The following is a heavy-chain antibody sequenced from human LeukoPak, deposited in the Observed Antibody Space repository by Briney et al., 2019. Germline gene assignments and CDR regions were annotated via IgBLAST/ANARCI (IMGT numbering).Heavy chain of an antibody. Sequence: PGGSLRLSCAASGFTFSLYSMTRVRQAPGKGLEWVSSISRSSRDIYYVDSVKGRFTISRDNAKNALSLQMNSLRAEDTAVYYCARNKPGADSSGYSSFHYYYYGMDVWGQGTTVTVSS. J-gene: IGHJ6*02. CDR2: ISRSSRDI. CDR3: ARNKPGADSSGYSSFHYYYYGMDV. V-gene: IGHV3-21*01. CDR1: GFTFSLYS. D-gene: IGHD3-22*01.